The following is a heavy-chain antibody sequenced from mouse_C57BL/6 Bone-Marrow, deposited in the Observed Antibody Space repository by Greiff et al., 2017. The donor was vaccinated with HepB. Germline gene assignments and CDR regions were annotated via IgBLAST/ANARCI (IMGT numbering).Heavy chain of an antibody. J-gene: IGHJ4*01. D-gene: IGHD2-12*01. CDR2: SRNKANDYTT. Sequence: EVKLVESGGGLVQSGRTLRLSCATSGFTFSDFYMEWVRQAPGKGLEWIAASRNKANDYTTEYSASVKGRFIVSRDTSQSILYLQMNALRAEDTAIYYCARDGYLYAMDYWGQGTSVTVSS. CDR3: ARDGYLYAMDY. V-gene: IGHV7-1*01. CDR1: GFTFSDFY.